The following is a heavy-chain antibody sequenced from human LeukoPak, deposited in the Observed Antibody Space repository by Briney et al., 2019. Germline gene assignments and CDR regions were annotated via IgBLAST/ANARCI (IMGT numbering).Heavy chain of an antibody. J-gene: IGHJ6*03. D-gene: IGHD6-6*01. Sequence: ASVKVSCKASGGTFSSYAISWVRQAPGQGLEWMGGIIPIFGTANYAQKFQGRVTITADESTSTAYMELSSLRSEDTAVYYCASRSGSSYYYYYYYMDVWGKGTTVTVSS. CDR3: ASRSGSSYYYYYYYMDV. CDR1: GGTFSSYA. V-gene: IGHV1-69*13. CDR2: IIPIFGTA.